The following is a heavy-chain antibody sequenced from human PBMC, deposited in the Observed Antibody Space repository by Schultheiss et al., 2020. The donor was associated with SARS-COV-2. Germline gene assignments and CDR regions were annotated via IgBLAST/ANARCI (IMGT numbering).Heavy chain of an antibody. J-gene: IGHJ4*02. CDR2: ISWNSGSI. D-gene: IGHD3-22*01. Sequence: SLKISCAASGFTFSSYDMHWVRQATGKGLEWVSGISWNSGSIGYADSVKGRFTISRDNAKNSLYLQMNSLRAEDTAVYYCAKENTYYYDSSGSLDYWGQGTLVTVSS. V-gene: IGHV3-9*01. CDR3: AKENTYYYDSSGSLDY. CDR1: GFTFSSYD.